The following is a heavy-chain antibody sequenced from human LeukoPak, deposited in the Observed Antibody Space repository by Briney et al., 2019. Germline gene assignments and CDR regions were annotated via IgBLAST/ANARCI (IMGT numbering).Heavy chain of an antibody. Sequence: PGGSLRLSCAASGFTFSSYEMNWVRQAPGKGLEWVSYIGSSGSTIYYADSVKGRFTISRDNAKNSLYLQMNSLRAEDTAVYYCARDPPFYSSSLEEGPYYFDYWGQGTLVTVSS. CDR3: ARDPPFYSSSLEEGPYYFDY. CDR1: GFTFSSYE. J-gene: IGHJ4*02. V-gene: IGHV3-48*03. CDR2: IGSSGSTI. D-gene: IGHD6-13*01.